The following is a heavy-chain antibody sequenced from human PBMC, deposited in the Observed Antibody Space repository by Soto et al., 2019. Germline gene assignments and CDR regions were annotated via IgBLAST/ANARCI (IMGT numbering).Heavy chain of an antibody. CDR2: ISGPNGNT. D-gene: IGHD3-16*01. V-gene: IGHV1-18*01. Sequence: QFQLVQSGAEVKKPGASVKVSCKASDFSSLSYGFSGVRQAPGEGLEWIGCISGPNGNTNSALKFQGRVTLTTDTSTSTGYMALRSLRFDDTAVYYCARDGYDTTTGYHLGDDYWGQRNLVTVSS. CDR3: ARDGYDTTTGYHLGDDY. J-gene: IGHJ4*02. CDR1: DFSSLSYG.